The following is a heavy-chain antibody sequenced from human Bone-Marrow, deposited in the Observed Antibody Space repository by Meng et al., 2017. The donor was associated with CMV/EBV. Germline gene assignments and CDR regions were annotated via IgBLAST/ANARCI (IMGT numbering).Heavy chain of an antibody. Sequence: GESLKISCAASGFTVSSNYMSWVRQAPGKGLEWVSVIYSGGSTYYADSGKGRFTISRDNSKNTLYLQMNSLGAEDTAVYYCASSRFFDYWGQGTPVTVSS. CDR1: GFTVSSNY. CDR3: ASSRFFDY. J-gene: IGHJ4*02. V-gene: IGHV3-66*02. CDR2: IYSGGST.